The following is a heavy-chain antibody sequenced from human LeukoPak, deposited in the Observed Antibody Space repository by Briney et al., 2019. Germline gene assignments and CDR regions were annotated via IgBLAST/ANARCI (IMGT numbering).Heavy chain of an antibody. CDR2: IYWDDDK. D-gene: IGHD3-22*01. CDR3: AHGSNHYYDSSGYLY. CDR1: GFSLSTSGVG. J-gene: IGHJ4*02. Sequence: SGPTLVKPTQTLTLTCTFSGFSLSTSGVGAGWIRQPPGKALEWLALIYWDDDKRYSPSLKSRLTITKHTSKNQVVLTMTHMDPVDTATYYCAHGSNHYYDSSGYLYWGQGTLVTVSS. V-gene: IGHV2-5*02.